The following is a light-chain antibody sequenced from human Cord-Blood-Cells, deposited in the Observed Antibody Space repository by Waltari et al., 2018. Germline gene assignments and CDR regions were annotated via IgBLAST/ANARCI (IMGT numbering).Light chain of an antibody. CDR3: CSYAGSSTVV. CDR2: EGS. J-gene: IGLJ2*01. Sequence: QSALTQPASVSGSTAPSIPIPCPGTSSDLGSYNLLSWYQQHPGKAPKLMIYEGSKRPSGVSNRFSGSKSGNTASLTISGLQAEDEADYYCCSYAGSSTVVFGGGTKLTVL. CDR1: SSDLGSYNL. V-gene: IGLV2-23*01.